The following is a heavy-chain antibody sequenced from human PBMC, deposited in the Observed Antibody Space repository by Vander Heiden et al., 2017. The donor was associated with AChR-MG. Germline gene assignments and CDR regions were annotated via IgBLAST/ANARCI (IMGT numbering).Heavy chain of an antibody. Sequence: QVQLQQWGAGLLKPSETLSLTCAVYGGSFSGYYWCWIRQPPGKGLEWIGEINHSGSTNYNPSLKSRVTISVDTSKNQFSLKLSSVTAADTAVYYCARRLLWFGELSLHFDYWGQGTLVTVSS. J-gene: IGHJ4*02. D-gene: IGHD3-10*01. CDR1: GGSFSGYY. CDR3: ARRLLWFGELSLHFDY. CDR2: INHSGST. V-gene: IGHV4-34*01.